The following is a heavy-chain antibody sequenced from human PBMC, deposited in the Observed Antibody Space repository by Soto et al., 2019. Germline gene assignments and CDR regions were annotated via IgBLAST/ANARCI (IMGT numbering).Heavy chain of an antibody. CDR2: INPSSDSV. Sequence: EVQVVESGGGLVKPGGSLRLACAASGFPFNDYSWNWVRQAPGKGLEWVASINPSSDSVYYADSAKGRFTISRDKAKNTLYLQMNSLRAEDTAVYYCARPRGPRGYDLIDYWGQGTLVTVSS. D-gene: IGHD5-12*01. CDR1: GFPFNDYS. CDR3: ARPRGPRGYDLIDY. J-gene: IGHJ4*02. V-gene: IGHV3-21*02.